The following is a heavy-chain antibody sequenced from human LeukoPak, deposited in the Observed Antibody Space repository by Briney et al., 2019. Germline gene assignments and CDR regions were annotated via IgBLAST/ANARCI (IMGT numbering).Heavy chain of an antibody. Sequence: GGSLRLSCAASGFTFSSYGMHWVRQAPGKGLEWVAVIWYDGSNKYYADSVKGRFTISRDNSKNTVYLQMNSLRAEDTAVYYRAREGRIDQGFYYYGMDVWGRGTTVTVSS. CDR3: AREGRIDQGFYYYGMDV. D-gene: IGHD2-15*01. CDR2: IWYDGSNK. V-gene: IGHV3-33*01. J-gene: IGHJ6*02. CDR1: GFTFSSYG.